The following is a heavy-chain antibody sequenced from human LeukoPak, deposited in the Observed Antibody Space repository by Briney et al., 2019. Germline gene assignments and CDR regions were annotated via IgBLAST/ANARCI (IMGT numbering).Heavy chain of an antibody. CDR2: INHSGST. CDR1: GGSFSGYY. CDR3: AKDWGDCGGDCYQAREVYFDY. J-gene: IGHJ4*02. D-gene: IGHD2-21*02. Sequence: SETLSLTCAVYGGSFSGYYWSWIRQPPGKGLEWIGEINHSGSTNYNPSLKSRVTISVDTSKNQFSLKLSSVTAADTAVYYCAKDWGDCGGDCYQAREVYFDYWGQGTLVTVSS. V-gene: IGHV4-34*01.